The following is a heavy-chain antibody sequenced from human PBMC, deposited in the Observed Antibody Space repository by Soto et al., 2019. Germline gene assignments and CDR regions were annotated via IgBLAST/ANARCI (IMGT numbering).Heavy chain of an antibody. D-gene: IGHD2-8*01. CDR3: AREWCNNNGVCFGHDD. Sequence: VASVKVSCKASGYDLNIFVITWVRQAPGQGLEWMGWIRTNNGNTHFGDKFRGRATMATDTSTDTAYMELRSLRSDDTAVYYCAREWCNNNGVCFGHDDWGQGTRVTVAS. J-gene: IGHJ4*02. CDR1: GYDLNIFV. V-gene: IGHV1-18*01. CDR2: IRTNNGNT.